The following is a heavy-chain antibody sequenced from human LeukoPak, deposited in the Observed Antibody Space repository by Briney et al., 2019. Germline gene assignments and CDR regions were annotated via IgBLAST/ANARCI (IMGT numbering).Heavy chain of an antibody. Sequence: GGSLRLSCAASGITFRSSGMHWVRQAPGKGLEWVTFIQNDGTDKSYAASVQGRSTISRDNSKNTVYLHMNSLRADNTALYYCAREGGRAAPGRFDYWGQGTLVTVSS. V-gene: IGHV3-30*02. J-gene: IGHJ4*02. CDR1: GITFRSSG. CDR2: IQNDGTDK. D-gene: IGHD6-13*01. CDR3: AREGGRAAPGRFDY.